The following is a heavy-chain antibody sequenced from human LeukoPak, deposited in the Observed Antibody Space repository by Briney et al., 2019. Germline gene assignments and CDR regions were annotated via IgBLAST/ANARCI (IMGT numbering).Heavy chain of an antibody. CDR3: AKGYCASTTCYARFEN. CDR2: IGGSGGTT. J-gene: IGHJ4*02. CDR1: GFTFSSYA. V-gene: IGHV3-23*01. Sequence: PGGSLRLSCAASGFTFSSYAMSWVRQAPGKGLEWVSSIGGSGGTTFYADSVKGRFTISRDNSKNTLFLHMSSLRAEDTAVYYCAKGYCASTTCYARFENWGQGTLVTVSS. D-gene: IGHD2-2*01.